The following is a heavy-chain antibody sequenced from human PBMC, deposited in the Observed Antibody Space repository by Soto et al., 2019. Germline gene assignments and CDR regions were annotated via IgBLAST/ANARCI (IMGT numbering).Heavy chain of an antibody. J-gene: IGHJ6*02. CDR2: ISGSGRST. CDR3: ARVLPDKWFHYFYGMDV. V-gene: IGHV3-23*01. Sequence: VGSLRLSCEASVFTFGSYAMSWVRHAPGKWLEWVSSISGSGRSTNYADSVKGRFTISRDNSKNSLYLQMNSLRAEDTAVYYCARVLPDKWFHYFYGMDVWGQGTTGTVSS. CDR1: VFTFGSYA. D-gene: IGHD3-22*01.